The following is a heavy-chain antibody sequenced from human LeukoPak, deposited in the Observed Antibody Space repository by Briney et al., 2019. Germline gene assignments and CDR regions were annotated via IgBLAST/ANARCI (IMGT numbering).Heavy chain of an antibody. Sequence: GGSLRLSCAASGFTFSSYSMNWVRQAPGKGLEWVSSISSSSSTIYYADSVKGRFTISRDNAKNSLYLQMNSLRAEDTAVYYCAREGGGYNNRGFDYWGQGTLVTVSS. V-gene: IGHV3-48*01. J-gene: IGHJ4*02. D-gene: IGHD5-24*01. CDR1: GFTFSSYS. CDR3: AREGGGYNNRGFDY. CDR2: ISSSSSTI.